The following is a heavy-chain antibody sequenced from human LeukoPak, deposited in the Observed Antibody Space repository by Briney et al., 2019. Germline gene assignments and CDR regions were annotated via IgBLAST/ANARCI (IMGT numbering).Heavy chain of an antibody. Sequence: GASVKVSCKASGYTFTSYYMHWVRQAPGQGPEWMGIINPSGGSTSYAQKFQGRVTMTRDTSTSTVYMELSSLRSEDTAVYYCARAHSGHCSSTSCYYNYYYYGMDVWGQGTTVTVSS. J-gene: IGHJ6*02. CDR3: ARAHSGHCSSTSCYYNYYYYGMDV. V-gene: IGHV1-46*01. CDR1: GYTFTSYY. CDR2: INPSGGST. D-gene: IGHD2-2*01.